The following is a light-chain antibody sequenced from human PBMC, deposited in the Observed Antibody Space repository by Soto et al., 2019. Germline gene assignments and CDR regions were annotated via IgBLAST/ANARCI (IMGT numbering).Light chain of an antibody. CDR2: GTS. V-gene: IGKV3-20*01. CDR1: QSVSSSF. J-gene: IGKJ1*01. Sequence: EIVLTQSPGTLSLSPGDRATLSCRASQSVSSSFLAWYQQKPGQAPRLLIYGTSSRATGIPDRFSGSGAGTDFTLTISRLEPEEFAVYYCHQFDSSLTFGQGTTVEIK. CDR3: HQFDSSLT.